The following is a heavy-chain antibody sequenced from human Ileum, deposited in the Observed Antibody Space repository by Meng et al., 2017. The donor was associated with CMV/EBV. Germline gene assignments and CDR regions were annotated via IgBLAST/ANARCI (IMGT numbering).Heavy chain of an antibody. Sequence: CAASGFPFSSYTMTWVRQAPGKGLEWVSLISGSGTTTYYADSVKGRFTISRDNSKNTLYLQMNSLRAEDTAVYYCAKALVSYTLDYWGQGTLVTVSS. CDR1: GFPFSSYT. CDR2: ISGSGTTT. CDR3: AKALVSYTLDY. D-gene: IGHD3-16*02. V-gene: IGHV3-23*01. J-gene: IGHJ4*02.